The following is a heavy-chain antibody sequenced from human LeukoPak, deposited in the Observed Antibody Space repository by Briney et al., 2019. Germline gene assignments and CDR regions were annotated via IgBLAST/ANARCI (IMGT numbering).Heavy chain of an antibody. Sequence: ASVKVSCKASGYTFTSYGISWVRQAPGQWLEWMGWISAYNGNTNYAQKLQGRVTMTTDTSTSTAYMELRSLRSDDTAVYYCASSGPAIDFDWLSAFDIWGQGTMVTVSS. V-gene: IGHV1-18*01. CDR2: ISAYNGNT. CDR1: GYTFTSYG. D-gene: IGHD3-9*01. J-gene: IGHJ3*02. CDR3: ASSGPAIDFDWLSAFDI.